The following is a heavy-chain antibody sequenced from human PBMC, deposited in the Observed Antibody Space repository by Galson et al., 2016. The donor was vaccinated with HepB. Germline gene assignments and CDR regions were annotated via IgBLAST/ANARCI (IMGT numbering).Heavy chain of an antibody. CDR2: LIPVFHTS. CDR1: GGTFRSFA. D-gene: IGHD3-22*01. J-gene: IGHJ4*02. V-gene: IGHV1-69*06. Sequence: SVKVSCKASGGTFRSFAISWVRQAPGQGLQWMGGLIPVFHTSQYAQNFRGNVTITADKSTSTAYLELRSLKSEDTAMYYCASPEPRYDSSGFYASFDHWGQGTLVTVSS. CDR3: ASPEPRYDSSGFYASFDH.